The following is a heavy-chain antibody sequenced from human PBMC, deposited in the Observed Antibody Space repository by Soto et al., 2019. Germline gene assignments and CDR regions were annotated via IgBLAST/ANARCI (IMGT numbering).Heavy chain of an antibody. J-gene: IGHJ3*02. CDR3: ARDQVPHASRLGDAFDI. D-gene: IGHD6-6*01. CDR2: INPSGGST. CDR1: GYTFTSHY. V-gene: IGHV1-46*01. Sequence: QVQLVQSGAEVRKPGASVKVSCKASGYTFTSHYIHWVRQAPGQGLEWMGVINPSGGSTSYADKFQGRVTMTMDTSTSTVYMDLSSLRSGDTALYYCARDQVPHASRLGDAFDIGGQGTMVTVSS.